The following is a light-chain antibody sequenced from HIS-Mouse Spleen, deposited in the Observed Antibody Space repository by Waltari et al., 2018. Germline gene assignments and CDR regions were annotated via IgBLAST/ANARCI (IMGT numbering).Light chain of an antibody. CDR1: TIGSNS. CDR3: QVWDSSSDHVV. CDR2: DDS. V-gene: IGLV3-21*03. J-gene: IGLJ2*01. Sequence: SYVLTQPPSVSVAPGKTARITCGGNTIGSNSVHLYKQKPGQAPVLGVYDDSDRPSGIPGRFSGSNSGNTATLTISRVEAGDEADYYCQVWDSSSDHVVFGGGTKLTVL.